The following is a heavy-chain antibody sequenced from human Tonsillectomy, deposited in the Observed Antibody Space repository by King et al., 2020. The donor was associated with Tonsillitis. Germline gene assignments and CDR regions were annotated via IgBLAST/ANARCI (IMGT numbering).Heavy chain of an antibody. V-gene: IGHV4-59*01. J-gene: IGHJ5*02. Sequence: QLQESGPGLVKPSETLSLTCIVSGGSISRYYWSWIRQSPGKGLEWIGYIGYSGSTNYNPSLTLRVTISVDTSKNQFSLKVSSVTAADTAVYYCARDFGDFWSGNWFDPWGQGTLVTVSS. CDR3: ARDFGDFWSGNWFDP. D-gene: IGHD3-3*01. CDR1: GGSISRYY. CDR2: IGYSGST.